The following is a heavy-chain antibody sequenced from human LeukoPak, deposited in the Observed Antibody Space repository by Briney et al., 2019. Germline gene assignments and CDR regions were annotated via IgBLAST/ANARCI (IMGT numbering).Heavy chain of an antibody. V-gene: IGHV1-69*04. D-gene: IGHD1-26*01. Sequence: SVKVSCKASGGTFSSYAISWVRQAPGQGLEWMGRIIPILGIANYAQKFQGRVTITADKSTSTAYMELRSLRSDDTAVYYCARDPNQWELLVDYWGQGTLVTVSS. CDR1: GGTFSSYA. CDR3: ARDPNQWELLVDY. J-gene: IGHJ4*02. CDR2: IIPILGIA.